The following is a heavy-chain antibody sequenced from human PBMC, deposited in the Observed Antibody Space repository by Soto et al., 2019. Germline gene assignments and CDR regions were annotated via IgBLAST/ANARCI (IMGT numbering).Heavy chain of an antibody. V-gene: IGHV4-59*12. D-gene: IGHD3-22*01. Sequence: SETLSLTCTVSGGSISSYYWSWIRQPPGKGLEWIGDVHHSGSIHYSPSLESRVAISVDTSRSQLSLKLSSVTAADTAVYYCARSHYDSSGYSLDYWGQGTLVTVSS. CDR3: ARSHYDSSGYSLDY. CDR2: VHHSGSI. CDR1: GGSISSYY. J-gene: IGHJ4*02.